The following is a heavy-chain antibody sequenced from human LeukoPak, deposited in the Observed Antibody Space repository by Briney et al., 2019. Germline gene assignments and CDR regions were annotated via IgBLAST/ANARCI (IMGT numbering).Heavy chain of an antibody. J-gene: IGHJ5*02. CDR3: AKDAYSSGWFHFDP. Sequence: PGGSLRLSCAASGFTFDDYTMHWVRQPPGKGLEWVSLISWDGGSTYYADSVKGRFSVSRDNSKNSLYLRMNSLITEDTALYYCAKDAYSSGWFHFDPWGQGTLVTVSS. V-gene: IGHV3-43*01. CDR1: GFTFDDYT. D-gene: IGHD6-19*01. CDR2: ISWDGGST.